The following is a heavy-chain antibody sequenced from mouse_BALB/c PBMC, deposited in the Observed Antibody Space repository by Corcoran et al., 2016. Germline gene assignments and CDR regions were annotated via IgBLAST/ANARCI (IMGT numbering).Heavy chain of an antibody. CDR1: GYTFTNYG. CDR3: ARASHECVVAY. D-gene: IGHD6-1*01. Sequence: QIKLVQSGPELKKPGETVKTSCKASGYTFTNYGMNWVKQVPGQGYMWMGWINHYTGEPTYADDFKGRFAFSLETTASTAYLQINNLKNEDTATYFCARASHECVVAYLGQGTLVTVSA. CDR2: INHYTGEP. V-gene: IGHV9-3-1*01. J-gene: IGHJ3*01.